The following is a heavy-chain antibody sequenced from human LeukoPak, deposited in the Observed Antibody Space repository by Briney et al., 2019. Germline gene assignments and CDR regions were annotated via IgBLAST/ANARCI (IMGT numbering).Heavy chain of an antibody. CDR2: ISASGGST. Sequence: PGGSLRLSCAASGFTFNTYAMSWVRQAPGKGPEWVSGISASGGSTYYADSVKGRFTISRDNSKITLYLQMNSLRAEDTAVYYCARGGHGAADQWGQGTLVIVSS. D-gene: IGHD1-26*01. J-gene: IGHJ5*02. V-gene: IGHV3-23*01. CDR1: GFTFNTYA. CDR3: ARGGHGAADQ.